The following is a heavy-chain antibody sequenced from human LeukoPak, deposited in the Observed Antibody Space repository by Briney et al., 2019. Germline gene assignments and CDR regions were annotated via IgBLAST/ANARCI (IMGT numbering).Heavy chain of an antibody. V-gene: IGHV1-69*13. CDR1: GGTFSSYA. CDR3: ARVPDFWSGYYYYFDY. D-gene: IGHD3-3*01. CDR2: IIPIFGTA. Sequence: ASVKVSCKASGGTFSSYAISWVGQAPGQGLEWMGGIIPIFGTANYAQKFQGRVTITADESTSTAYMELSSLRSEDTAVYYCARVPDFWSGYYYYFDYWGQGTLVTVSS. J-gene: IGHJ4*02.